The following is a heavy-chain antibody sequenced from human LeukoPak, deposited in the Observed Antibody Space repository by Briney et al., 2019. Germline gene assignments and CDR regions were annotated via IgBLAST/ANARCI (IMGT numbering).Heavy chain of an antibody. CDR3: AGGARRQQPFDY. J-gene: IGHJ4*02. D-gene: IGHD6-13*01. V-gene: IGHV3-66*01. CDR2: IYSGGST. CDR1: EFTVSSNY. Sequence: GGSLRLSCAASEFTVSSNYMNWVRQAPGKGLEWVSVIYSGGSTYYADSVKGRFTISRDNSKNTLYLQMNSLRAEDTAVYYCAGGARRQQPFDYWGQGTLVTVSP.